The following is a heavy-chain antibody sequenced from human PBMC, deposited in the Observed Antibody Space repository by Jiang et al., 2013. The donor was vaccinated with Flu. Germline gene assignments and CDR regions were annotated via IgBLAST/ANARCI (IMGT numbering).Heavy chain of an antibody. CDR1: GFTFSSYG. CDR3: ARGGRWLQLRVDY. J-gene: IGHJ4*02. CDR2: IWYDGSNK. Sequence: SGGGVVQPGRSLRLSCAASGFTFSSYGMHWVRQAPGKGLEWVAVIWYDGSNKYYADSVKGRFTISRDNSKNTLYLQMNSLRAEDTAVYYCARGGRWLQLRVDYWGQGTLVTVSS. D-gene: IGHD5-24*01. V-gene: IGHV3-33*01.